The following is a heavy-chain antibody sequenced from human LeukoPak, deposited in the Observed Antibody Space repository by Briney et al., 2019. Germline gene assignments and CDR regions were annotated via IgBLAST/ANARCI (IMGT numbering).Heavy chain of an antibody. CDR1: GFTFSGYS. J-gene: IGHJ4*02. D-gene: IGHD3-22*01. V-gene: IGHV3-21*01. Sequence: GGSPRLSCTASGFTFSGYSMNWIRQAPGKGLEWVSSFGTRSTSVYHAGSVKGRFAISRDNAKNSLYLQMNSLRAEDTALYYCAREVSEGFDFWGQGTLVTVSS. CDR3: AREVSEGFDF. CDR2: FGTRSTSV.